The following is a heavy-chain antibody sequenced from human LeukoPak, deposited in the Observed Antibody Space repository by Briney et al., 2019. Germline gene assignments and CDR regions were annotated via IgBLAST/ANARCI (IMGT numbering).Heavy chain of an antibody. D-gene: IGHD2-2*01. Sequence: ASVKVSCKASGDTFTGYYMHWVRQAPGQGLEWMGWINPNSGATNYAQKFQGWVTITRDTSISTAYMELSRLRSDDTAVYYCARVAARYCSSTSCYGPFDYWGQGTLVTVSS. CDR3: ARVAARYCSSTSCYGPFDY. V-gene: IGHV1-2*04. CDR1: GDTFTGYY. J-gene: IGHJ4*02. CDR2: INPNSGAT.